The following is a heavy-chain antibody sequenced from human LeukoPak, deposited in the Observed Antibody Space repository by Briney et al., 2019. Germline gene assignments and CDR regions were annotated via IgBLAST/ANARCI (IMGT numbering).Heavy chain of an antibody. V-gene: IGHV4-38-2*02. D-gene: IGHD2/OR15-2a*01. CDR2: IYHSGST. Sequence: SETLSLTCTVSGYSISSGYYWGWIRQPPGKGLEWIGSIYHSGSTYYNPSLKSRVTISVDTSKNQFSLKLSSVTAADTAVYYCARDGAEYYYYYYYMDVWGKGTTVTVSS. CDR3: ARDGAEYYYYYYYMDV. CDR1: GYSISSGYY. J-gene: IGHJ6*03.